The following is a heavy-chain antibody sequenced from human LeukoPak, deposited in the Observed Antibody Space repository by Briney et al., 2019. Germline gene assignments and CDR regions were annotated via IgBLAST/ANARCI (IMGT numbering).Heavy chain of an antibody. V-gene: IGHV3-30*04. Sequence: QPGGSLRLSCAASGFTFSSYVMHWVRQAPGKGLEWVAIISYDGSNECYADSVKGRFTISRDNSKNTLYLQMNSLRAADTAVYYCARDREDIVVLPGAKRKTWYFDYWGQGTLVTVSS. CDR1: GFTFSSYV. CDR3: ARDREDIVVLPGAKRKTWYFDY. J-gene: IGHJ4*02. D-gene: IGHD2-2*01. CDR2: ISYDGSNE.